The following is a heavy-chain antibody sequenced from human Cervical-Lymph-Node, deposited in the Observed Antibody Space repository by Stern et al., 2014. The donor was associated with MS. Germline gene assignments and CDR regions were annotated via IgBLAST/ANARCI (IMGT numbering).Heavy chain of an antibody. V-gene: IGHV3-33*01. CDR3: ARDRGGKGPVDY. CDR2: IWYDGSNK. Sequence: QMQLVQSGGGVVQPGRSLRLSCAASGFTFRSYGMHWVRQAPGKGLGWVAVIWYDGSNKYYADSVKGRFTISRDNSKNTLYLQMNSLRAEDTAVYYCARDRGGKGPVDYWGQGTLVTVSS. J-gene: IGHJ4*02. D-gene: IGHD3-10*01. CDR1: GFTFRSYG.